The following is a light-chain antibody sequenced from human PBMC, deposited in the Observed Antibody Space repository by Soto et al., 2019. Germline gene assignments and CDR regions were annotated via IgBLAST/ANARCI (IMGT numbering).Light chain of an antibody. CDR1: QGVRGN. Sequence: EIVMTQSPATVSVSPGERAPLSCRASQGVRGNLAWYQQKPGQAPRLLIYVTSTRAAGVPARFSGSASGTEFTLTISSLQSEEFAVYDCQQYNDWPLTFGGGTKVDIK. J-gene: IGKJ4*01. V-gene: IGKV3-15*01. CDR2: VTS. CDR3: QQYNDWPLT.